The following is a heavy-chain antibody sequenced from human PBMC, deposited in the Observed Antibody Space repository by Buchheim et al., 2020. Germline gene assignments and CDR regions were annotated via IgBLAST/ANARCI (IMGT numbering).Heavy chain of an antibody. CDR2: IYHSGDT. Sequence: QLQLQESGPGLVKPSETLSLTCAVSGGSISSSSSSDFWGWIRQPPGKGLEWIGSIYHSGDTYYNPSLKSRVNISLDTYNNQFSLKLSSVTAADTAVFYCARVRGSSSWTAFNYWGQGTL. V-gene: IGHV4-39*07. J-gene: IGHJ4*02. CDR3: ARVRGSSSWTAFNY. D-gene: IGHD6-13*01. CDR1: GGSISSSSSSDF.